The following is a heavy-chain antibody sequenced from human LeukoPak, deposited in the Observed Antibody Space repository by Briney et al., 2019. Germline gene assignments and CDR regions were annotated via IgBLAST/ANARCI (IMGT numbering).Heavy chain of an antibody. CDR3: ARHYYGGNTGSYWYFDL. V-gene: IGHV4-39*01. J-gene: IGHJ2*01. CDR2: IYYSGST. CDR1: GGSIGSYS. Sequence: SETLSLTCTVSGGSIGSYSWNWIRQPPGKGLEYIGSIYYSGSTYYNPSLQSRVTISVDTSKNQFSLKLSSVTAADTAVYYCARHYYGGNTGSYWYFDLWGRGTLVTVSS. D-gene: IGHD4-23*01.